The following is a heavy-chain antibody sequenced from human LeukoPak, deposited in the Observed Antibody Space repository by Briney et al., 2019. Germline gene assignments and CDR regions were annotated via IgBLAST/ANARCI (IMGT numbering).Heavy chain of an antibody. D-gene: IGHD3-3*01. V-gene: IGHV3-30*18. Sequence: GGSLRLSCAASGFTFSSYGMHWVRQAPGKGLEWVAVISYDGSNKYYADSVKGRFTISRDNSKNTLYLQMNSLRAEDTAVYYCAKDFFPLQTYYYYYMDVWGKGTTVTVSS. CDR1: GFTFSSYG. J-gene: IGHJ6*03. CDR2: ISYDGSNK. CDR3: AKDFFPLQTYYYYYMDV.